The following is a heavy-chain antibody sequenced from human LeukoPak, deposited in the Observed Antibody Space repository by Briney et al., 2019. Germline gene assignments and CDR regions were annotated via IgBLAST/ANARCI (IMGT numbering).Heavy chain of an antibody. CDR3: ARDRGHYYGMDV. Sequence: PSETLSLTCAVYGGSFTAYYWNWIRQPPGKGLEWIGYIYYSGSTEYNPSLKSRVTMSVDTSKNQFSLKLSSVTAADTAVYYCARDRGHYYGMDVWGQGTTVTVSS. V-gene: IGHV4-59*01. CDR1: GGSFTAYY. D-gene: IGHD5-12*01. CDR2: IYYSGST. J-gene: IGHJ6*02.